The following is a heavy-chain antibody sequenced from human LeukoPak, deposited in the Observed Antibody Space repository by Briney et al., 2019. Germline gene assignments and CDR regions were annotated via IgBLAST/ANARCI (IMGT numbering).Heavy chain of an antibody. CDR2: ISNSSIYI. Sequence: AGGSLRLSCAASGFSFSSCSVNWGRQTPGKGLEWVSSISNSSIYIYYADSVKGRFNISRDHAKNSLYLQMNSLRAEDTAVYYCASRDSSGYYYEDYYYYGMDVWGQGTTVTVSS. D-gene: IGHD3-22*01. CDR3: ASRDSSGYYYEDYYYYGMDV. V-gene: IGHV3-21*04. J-gene: IGHJ6*02. CDR1: GFSFSSCS.